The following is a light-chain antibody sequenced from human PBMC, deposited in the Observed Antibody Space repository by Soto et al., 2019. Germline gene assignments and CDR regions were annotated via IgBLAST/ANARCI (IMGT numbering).Light chain of an antibody. CDR2: NTS. Sequence: EIVLTQSPATLSLFPGERATLSCRASQTVGSFLAWYQHKPGQAPRLLLYNTSKRANGIPARFSGSGSGTDFTLTISSLEPEDFAVYYCQQRYNWPPLTFGGGTKVEMK. CDR1: QTVGSF. J-gene: IGKJ4*01. CDR3: QQRYNWPPLT. V-gene: IGKV3-11*01.